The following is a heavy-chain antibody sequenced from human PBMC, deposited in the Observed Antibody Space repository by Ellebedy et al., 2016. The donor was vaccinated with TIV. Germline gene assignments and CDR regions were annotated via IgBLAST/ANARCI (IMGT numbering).Heavy chain of an antibody. CDR3: ARNPWVYYYYMDV. Sequence: SVKVSCXASGGTFSSYAISWVRQAPGQGLEWMGGIIPIFGTANYAQKFQGRVTITADESTSTAYMELSSLRSEDTAVYYCARNPWVYYYYMDVWGKGTTVTVSS. CDR2: IIPIFGTA. D-gene: IGHD7-27*01. J-gene: IGHJ6*03. CDR1: GGTFSSYA. V-gene: IGHV1-69*13.